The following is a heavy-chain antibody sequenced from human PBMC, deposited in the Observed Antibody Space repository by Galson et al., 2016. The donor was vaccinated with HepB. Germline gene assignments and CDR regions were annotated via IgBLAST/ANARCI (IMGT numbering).Heavy chain of an antibody. CDR1: GFSFSDYY. D-gene: IGHD3-16*01. Sequence: SLRLSCAASGFSFSDYYMSWNRQAPGKGLEWVSYISSDGNSIYYADSVKGRLTLSRDNAKNSLYLQMNSLRVEDTAVYYCARSDGGYESSLDYWGQGTLVTVSS. CDR2: ISSDGNSI. J-gene: IGHJ4*02. V-gene: IGHV3-11*04. CDR3: ARSDGGYESSLDY.